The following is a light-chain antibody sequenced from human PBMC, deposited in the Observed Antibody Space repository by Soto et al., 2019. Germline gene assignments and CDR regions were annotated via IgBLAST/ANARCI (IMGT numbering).Light chain of an antibody. CDR2: AAS. J-gene: IGKJ3*01. Sequence: DIQLTQSPSFLSASVGDRVTITCRASQGISNYLAWYQQKPGKAPQLLIYAASTLQSGVPSRFSGSVSGTEFTLTISSLQPEDFATYCCQQLNSSPFTFGPGTKVDIK. V-gene: IGKV1-9*01. CDR3: QQLNSSPFT. CDR1: QGISNY.